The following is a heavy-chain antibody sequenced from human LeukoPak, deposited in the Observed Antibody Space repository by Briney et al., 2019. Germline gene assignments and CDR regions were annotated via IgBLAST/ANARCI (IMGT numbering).Heavy chain of an antibody. V-gene: IGHV4-59*01. D-gene: IGHD2/OR15-2a*01. CDR3: ARCGRNNRGYYYMED. J-gene: IGHJ6*03. CDR1: GGSIIGYS. Sequence: PSETLSVTCTVSGGSIIGYSRSWIRQPRGKGLEWIGYTHYSGSSNYNPSLKSRVTISVDTSKNQFSLKVSSVTAADTAVYYCARCGRNNRGYYYMEDWGKGTTVTVSS. CDR2: THYSGSS.